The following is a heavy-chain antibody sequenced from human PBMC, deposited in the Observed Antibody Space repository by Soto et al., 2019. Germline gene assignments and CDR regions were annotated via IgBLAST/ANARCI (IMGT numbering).Heavy chain of an antibody. D-gene: IGHD6-19*01. V-gene: IGHV4-59*01. CDR2: VYYTGST. J-gene: IGHJ4*02. CDR1: GGSISGSY. Sequence: PSETLSLTCSVSGGSISGSYWSWIRQSPGKGLEWLGYVYYTGSTNYSPSLRSRVSISVDTSKNEFSLRLSSVTAADTAVYFCARDMGKYSSGWYFDYWGQGTLVTVSS. CDR3: ARDMGKYSSGWYFDY.